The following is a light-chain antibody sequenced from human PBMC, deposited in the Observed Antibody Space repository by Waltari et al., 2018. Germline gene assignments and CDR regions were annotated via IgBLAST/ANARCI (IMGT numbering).Light chain of an antibody. CDR3: SSYAGSNNHV. J-gene: IGLJ1*01. CDR2: EVS. Sequence: QSALTQPPPASGSPGQSVTISCTGTSSAVGGYNFDSWYQQHPGKAPKLMIYEVSKRPSGFPDRFSGSKSGNTASLTVSGLQAEDEADYYCSSYAGSNNHVFGTGTKVTVL. CDR1: SSAVGGYNF. V-gene: IGLV2-8*01.